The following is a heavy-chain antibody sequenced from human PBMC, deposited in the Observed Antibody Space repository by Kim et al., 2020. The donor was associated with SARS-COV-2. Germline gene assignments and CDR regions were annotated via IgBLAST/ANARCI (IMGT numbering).Heavy chain of an antibody. CDR3: ARGSSGWYSWYYYGMDV. Sequence: SETLSLTCTVSGGSISSYYWSWIRQPPGKGLEWIGYIYYSGSTNYNPSLKSRVTISVDTSKNQFSLKLSSVTAADTAVYYCARGSSGWYSWYYYGMDVWGQGTTVTVSS. CDR2: IYYSGST. V-gene: IGHV4-59*01. CDR1: GGSISSYY. J-gene: IGHJ6*02. D-gene: IGHD6-19*01.